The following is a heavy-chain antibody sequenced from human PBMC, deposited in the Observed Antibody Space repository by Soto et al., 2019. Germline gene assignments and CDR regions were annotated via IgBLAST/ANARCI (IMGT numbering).Heavy chain of an antibody. CDR2: IYYDESDA. J-gene: IGHJ5*02. CDR1: GYTFANYW. V-gene: IGHV5-51*01. D-gene: IGHD2-15*01. Sequence: PGESLKISCQGSGYTFANYWIGWVRQMPGRGLELMGIIYYDESDARYSPSFQGQVTISADKSINTAYLQWSSLKASDTGIYYCARHCRSGGSSYSGWFDPWGQGTLVTVSS. CDR3: ARHCRSGGSSYSGWFDP.